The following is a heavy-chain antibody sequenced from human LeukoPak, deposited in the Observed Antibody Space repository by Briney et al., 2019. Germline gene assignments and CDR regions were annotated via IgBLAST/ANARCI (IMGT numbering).Heavy chain of an antibody. V-gene: IGHV3-48*04. Sequence: GGSLRLSCAASGFTFSSYSMNWVRQAPGKGLEWVSYISSSSSTIYYADSVKGRFTISRDNAKNSLYLQMNSLRAEDTAVYYCAKDLNVLLWFGESGEFDYWGQGTLVTVSS. J-gene: IGHJ4*02. CDR3: AKDLNVLLWFGESGEFDY. CDR2: ISSSSSTI. CDR1: GFTFSSYS. D-gene: IGHD3-10*01.